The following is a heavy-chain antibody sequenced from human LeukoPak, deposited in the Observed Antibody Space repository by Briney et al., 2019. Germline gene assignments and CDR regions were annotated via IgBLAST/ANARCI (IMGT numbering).Heavy chain of an antibody. CDR1: GYTFTRFY. Sequence: ASVKVSCKASGYTFTRFYMHWVRQAPGQGLEWMGRINPNSGGTNYAQKFQGRVTMTRDTSISTAYMELSRLRSDDTAVYYCARALTDYDFWSGQTYYFDYWGQGTLVTVSS. V-gene: IGHV1-2*06. J-gene: IGHJ4*02. D-gene: IGHD3-3*01. CDR3: ARALTDYDFWSGQTYYFDY. CDR2: INPNSGGT.